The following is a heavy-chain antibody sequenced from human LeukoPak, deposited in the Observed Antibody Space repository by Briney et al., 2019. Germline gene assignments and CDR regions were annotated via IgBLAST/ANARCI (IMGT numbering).Heavy chain of an antibody. CDR2: IYHSGSS. CDR1: GYSIYSNFY. Sequence: SETLSLTCAVSGYSIYSNFYWGWIRQPPGKGLEWIGSIYHSGSSYHNPSLKSRVTISMDTSNNQFSLKPTSVTAADTAIYYCARHDSSGSSGTYYSVDYWGQGTLVTVSS. CDR3: ARHDSSGSSGTYYSVDY. V-gene: IGHV4-38-2*01. D-gene: IGHD3-10*01. J-gene: IGHJ4*02.